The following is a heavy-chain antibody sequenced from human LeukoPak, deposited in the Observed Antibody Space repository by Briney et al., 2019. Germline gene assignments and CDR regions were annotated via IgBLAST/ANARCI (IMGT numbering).Heavy chain of an antibody. CDR2: ISFDGSFT. J-gene: IGHJ4*02. Sequence: PGGSLRLSCAASGFTFSSYWMQWVRQGPGKGLVWVSGISFDGSFTSYADSVKGRFTSSRDNAKNTLYLQMNSLGADDTALYYCVRGRGMDTRDYWGQGTLVTVSS. D-gene: IGHD3-10*01. CDR1: GFTFSSYW. V-gene: IGHV3-74*01. CDR3: VRGRGMDTRDY.